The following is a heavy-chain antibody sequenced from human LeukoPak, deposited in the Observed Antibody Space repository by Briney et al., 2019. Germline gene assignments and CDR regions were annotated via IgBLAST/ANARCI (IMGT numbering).Heavy chain of an antibody. J-gene: IGHJ6*03. CDR1: GGTFSSYA. CDR2: IIPIFGTA. D-gene: IGHD3-10*01. V-gene: IGHV1-69*13. Sequence: ASVKVSCKASGGTFSSYAISWVRQAPGQGLEWMGGIIPIFGTANYAQKFQGRVTITADESTSTAYMELSSLRSEDTAVYYCAREREVRGREYYYYYYMDVWGKGTTVTISS. CDR3: AREREVRGREYYYYYYMDV.